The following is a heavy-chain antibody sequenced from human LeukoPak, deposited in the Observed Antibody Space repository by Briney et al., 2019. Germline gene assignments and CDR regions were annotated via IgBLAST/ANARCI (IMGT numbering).Heavy chain of an antibody. D-gene: IGHD4-17*01. V-gene: IGHV3-23*01. J-gene: IGHJ4*02. Sequence: GGSLRLSCAASGFTFTSYGMNWVRQAPGKGPEWVSSISGRGDNTYYADSVRGRFTISRDNSKKTVHEQMNSLSAEDTVVYYCAKGFSEDPPGDGFDYWGQGSRVTVSS. CDR2: ISGRGDNT. CDR3: AKGFSEDPPGDGFDY. CDR1: GFTFTSYG.